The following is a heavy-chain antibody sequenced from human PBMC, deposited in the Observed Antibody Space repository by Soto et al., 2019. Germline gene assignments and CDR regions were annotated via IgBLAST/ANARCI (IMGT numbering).Heavy chain of an antibody. J-gene: IGHJ4*02. Sequence: PGESLKISCKGSGYSFPDYWIAWVRQMPGKGLEWMGIIYPDDSTTRYNPSFQGRVTISADKSISTTYLQWSSLKASDTAIYYCARQWNFDHWGQGTQVTVSS. CDR3: ARQWNFDH. D-gene: IGHD5-12*01. V-gene: IGHV5-51*01. CDR1: GYSFPDYW. CDR2: IYPDDSTT.